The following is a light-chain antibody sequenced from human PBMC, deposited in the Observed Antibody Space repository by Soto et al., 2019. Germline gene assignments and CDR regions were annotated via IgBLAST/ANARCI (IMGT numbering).Light chain of an antibody. CDR1: QNLVMNS. Sequence: EIVLTRSPGTLSLSPGERATLSCRASQNLVMNSLTWYQQKPGQAPRVLFYYASKRATGIPDRFSASGSGTDFTLTISRLEPEDFAVYYCQQFGSSPRTFGQGTKVEIK. J-gene: IGKJ1*01. V-gene: IGKV3-20*01. CDR3: QQFGSSPRT. CDR2: YAS.